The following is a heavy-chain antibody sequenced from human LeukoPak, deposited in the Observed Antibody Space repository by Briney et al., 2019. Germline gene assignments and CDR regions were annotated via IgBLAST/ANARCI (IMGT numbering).Heavy chain of an antibody. CDR3: ARDLXGRFDX. J-gene: IGHJ4*02. CDR2: VSTGNGNT. V-gene: IGHV1-3*04. Sequence: ASVKVSCTTSGYTFTTYPIYWVRQAPGQGLEWMGWVSTGNGNTKYSQKFYGRVTITRDTSASTAYMELSSLRSEDTTVYYCARDLXGRFDXWXQGXXVTVSS. CDR1: GYTFTTYP. D-gene: IGHD1-26*01.